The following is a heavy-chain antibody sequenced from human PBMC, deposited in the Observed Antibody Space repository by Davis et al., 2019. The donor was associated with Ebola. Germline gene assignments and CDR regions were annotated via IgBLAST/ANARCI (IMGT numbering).Heavy chain of an antibody. CDR2: MNPNSGNT. J-gene: IGHJ5*02. D-gene: IGHD3-3*01. V-gene: IGHV1-8*01. CDR1: GYTFTSYD. CDR3: ARWDPPAPYYDFWSGPKGWFDP. Sequence: ASVKVSCKASGYTFTSYDINWVRQATGQGLEWMGWMNPNSGNTGYAQKFQGRVTMTRNTSISTAYMELSSLRSEDTAVYYCARWDPPAPYYDFWSGPKGWFDPWGQGTLVTVSS.